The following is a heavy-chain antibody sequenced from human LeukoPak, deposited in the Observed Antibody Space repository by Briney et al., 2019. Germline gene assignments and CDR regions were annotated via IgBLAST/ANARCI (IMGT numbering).Heavy chain of an antibody. J-gene: IGHJ4*02. D-gene: IGHD3-10*01. Sequence: SETLSLTCTASGGSVTNIIYYWGWIRQPPGKGLEWIGSIHYSGDTYYNPSLKSRVTISVDTSKDQISLKLTSVTAADTAVYYCASLLVRGHYNFDYWGQGSLVTVSS. V-gene: IGHV4-39*07. CDR2: IHYSGDT. CDR3: ASLLVRGHYNFDY. CDR1: GGSVTNIIYY.